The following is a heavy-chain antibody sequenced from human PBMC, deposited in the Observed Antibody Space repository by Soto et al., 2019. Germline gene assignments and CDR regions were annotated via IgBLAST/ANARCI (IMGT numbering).Heavy chain of an antibody. CDR3: AKFITMIVVVIGDAFDI. J-gene: IGHJ3*02. CDR1: GFTFSSYA. D-gene: IGHD3-22*01. Sequence: GGSLRLSCAASGFTFSSYAMSWVRQAPGKGLEWVSAISGSGDSTYYADSVKGRFTISRDNYKNTLYLQMNSLRAEDTAVYYCAKFITMIVVVIGDAFDIWGQGTMVTVSS. CDR2: ISGSGDST. V-gene: IGHV3-23*01.